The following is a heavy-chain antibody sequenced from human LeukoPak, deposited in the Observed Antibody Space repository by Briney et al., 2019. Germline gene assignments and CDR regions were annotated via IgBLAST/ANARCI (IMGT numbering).Heavy chain of an antibody. CDR1: GGSISSYY. J-gene: IGHJ4*02. CDR2: IYTSGST. CDR3: ARLLSSGAEPFDY. V-gene: IGHV4-4*09. Sequence: SETLSLTCTVSGGSISSYYWSRIRQPPGKGLEWIGYIYTSGSTNYNPSLKSRVTISVDTSKNQFSLKLSSVTAADTAVYYCARLLSSGAEPFDYWGQGTLVTVSS. D-gene: IGHD6-19*01.